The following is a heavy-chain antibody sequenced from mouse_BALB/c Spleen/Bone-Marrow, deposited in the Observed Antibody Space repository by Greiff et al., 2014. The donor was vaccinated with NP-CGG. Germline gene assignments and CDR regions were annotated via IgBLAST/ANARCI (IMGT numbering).Heavy chain of an antibody. CDR3: ARNGYYGWITY. V-gene: IGHV4-1*02. J-gene: IGHJ3*01. CDR1: GFDFSGYW. D-gene: IGHD2-3*01. CDR2: FNPDSRTI. Sequence: EVKLVESGGGLVQPGGSLKLSCAASGFDFSGYWMTWVRQAPGKGLEWIGEFNPDSRTINYKPSLKEKFIMSRDNAKNTLYLQMSEVRSEDTALYYCARNGYYGWITYWGQGTLVTVSA.